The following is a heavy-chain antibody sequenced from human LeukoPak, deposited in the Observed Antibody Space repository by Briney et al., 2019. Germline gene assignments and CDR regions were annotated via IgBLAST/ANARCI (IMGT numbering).Heavy chain of an antibody. V-gene: IGHV1-2*02. D-gene: IGHD6-13*01. CDR1: GYTFTGYY. Sequence: ASVKVSCKASGYTFTGYYMHWVRQAPGQGLEWMGWINPNSGGTNYAQKFQGRVTMTRDTSISTAYMELSRLRSDDTAVYYCARVVAAGTGPYFDYWGQGTLVTVSS. CDR2: INPNSGGT. J-gene: IGHJ4*02. CDR3: ARVVAAGTGPYFDY.